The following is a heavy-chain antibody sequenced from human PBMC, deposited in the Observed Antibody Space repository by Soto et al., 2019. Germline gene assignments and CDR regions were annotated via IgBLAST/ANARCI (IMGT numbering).Heavy chain of an antibody. CDR3: ATPRGYYYGSGLNYSGMDV. CDR2: FDPEDGET. J-gene: IGHJ6*02. V-gene: IGHV1-24*01. CDR1: GYTLTELS. D-gene: IGHD3-10*01. Sequence: ASVKVSCKVSGYTLTELSMHWVRQAPGKGLEWMGGFDPEDGETIYAQKFQGRVTMTEDTSTDTAYMELSSLRSEDTAVYYCATPRGYYYGSGLNYSGMDVWGQGTTVTVSS.